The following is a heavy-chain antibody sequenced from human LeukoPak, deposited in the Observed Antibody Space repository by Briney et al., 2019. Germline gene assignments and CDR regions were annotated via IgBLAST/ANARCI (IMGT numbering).Heavy chain of an antibody. V-gene: IGHV4-59*10. CDR3: ARVSRDSSGLYYFDY. J-gene: IGHJ4*02. CDR2: IYTSGST. CDR1: GGSFSGYY. D-gene: IGHD3-22*01. Sequence: SETLSLTCAVYGGSFSGYYWSWIRQPPGKGLEWIGRIYTSGSTNYNPSLKSRVTMSVDTSKNQFSLKLSSVTAADTAVYYCARVSRDSSGLYYFDYRGQGTLVTVSS.